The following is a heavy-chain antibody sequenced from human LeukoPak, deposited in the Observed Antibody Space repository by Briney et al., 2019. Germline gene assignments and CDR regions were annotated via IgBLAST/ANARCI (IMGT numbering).Heavy chain of an antibody. CDR2: IKEDGSEI. CDR1: GFTFSNYW. D-gene: IGHD1-7*01. Sequence: PGGSLRLSCAASGFTFSNYWMSWVRQAPGKGLEWVANIKEDGSEIYYVDSVKGRFTISRDNAKNSLYLQMSSLRAEDTAVYHCARDRGTTRGGGLDYWGQGTLATVPS. J-gene: IGHJ4*02. V-gene: IGHV3-7*05. CDR3: ARDRGTTRGGGLDY.